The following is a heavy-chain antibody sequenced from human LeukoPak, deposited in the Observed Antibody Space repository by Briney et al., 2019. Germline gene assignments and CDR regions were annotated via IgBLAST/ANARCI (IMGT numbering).Heavy chain of an antibody. CDR3: AKSRGPDY. D-gene: IGHD3-10*01. J-gene: IGHJ4*02. V-gene: IGHV3-30*02. CDR2: IRYDGINK. CDR1: GFSFSRYG. Sequence: GGSLRLSCAASGFSFSRYGMHWVRQAPGKGLEWVAFIRYDGINKYYADSVKGRLTISRDNSKNTLYLQMNSLRAEDTAVYYCAKSRGPDYWGQGTLVTVSS.